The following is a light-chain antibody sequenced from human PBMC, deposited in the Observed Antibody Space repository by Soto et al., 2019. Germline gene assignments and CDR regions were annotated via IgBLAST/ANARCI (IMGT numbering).Light chain of an antibody. CDR2: GAS. CDR1: QSVSSN. J-gene: IGKJ1*01. CDR3: QQYNNWSPET. V-gene: IGKV3-15*01. Sequence: EIVMTQSPATLSVSPGERATLSCRASQSVSSNLAWYQQKPGQAPRLLIYGASTRATGIPARFSGSGSGTECNLTISSLQSEDFVVYYCQQYNNWSPETFGQGTKVEIK.